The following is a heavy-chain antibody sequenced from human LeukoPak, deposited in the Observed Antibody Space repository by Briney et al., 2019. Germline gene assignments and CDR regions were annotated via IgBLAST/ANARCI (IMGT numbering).Heavy chain of an antibody. Sequence: GGSLRLSCAASGFTFSSYGMHRLRQAPGKGLEWVAVIWYDGSNKYYADSVKGRFTISRDNSKNTLYLQMSSLRAEDTAVYYCARDSGDGDYDYWGQGTLVTVSS. D-gene: IGHD4-17*01. CDR1: GFTFSSYG. CDR3: ARDSGDGDYDY. J-gene: IGHJ4*02. CDR2: IWYDGSNK. V-gene: IGHV3-33*01.